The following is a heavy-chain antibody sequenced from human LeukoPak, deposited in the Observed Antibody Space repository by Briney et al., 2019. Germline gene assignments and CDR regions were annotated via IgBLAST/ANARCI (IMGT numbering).Heavy chain of an antibody. D-gene: IGHD2-15*01. J-gene: IGHJ6*03. CDR3: ARLVGGPDYYYFYYMDV. Sequence: GESLKISCKASGYSFATYWIGWVRQMPGKGLGWMGIIYPGDSDTRYSPSFQGQVTISADKSISTAYLQWGSLKASDTAMYYCARLVGGPDYYYFYYMDVWGKGTTVTISS. CDR1: GYSFATYW. CDR2: IYPGDSDT. V-gene: IGHV5-51*01.